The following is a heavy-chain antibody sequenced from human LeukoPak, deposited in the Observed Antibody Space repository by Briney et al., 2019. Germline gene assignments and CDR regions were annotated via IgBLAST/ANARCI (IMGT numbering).Heavy chain of an antibody. V-gene: IGHV4-38-2*02. Sequence: SETLSLTCTVSGYSISSGYYWGWIRQPPGKGLEWIGSIYHSGSTYYNPSLKSRVTISVDTSKNQFSLKLSFVTAADTAVYYCAGGTVTSGAFDIWGQGTMVTVSS. D-gene: IGHD4-17*01. CDR2: IYHSGST. J-gene: IGHJ3*02. CDR1: GYSISSGYY. CDR3: AGGTVTSGAFDI.